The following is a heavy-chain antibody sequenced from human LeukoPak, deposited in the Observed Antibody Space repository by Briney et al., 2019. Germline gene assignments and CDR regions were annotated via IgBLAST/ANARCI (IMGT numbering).Heavy chain of an antibody. J-gene: IGHJ5*02. CDR3: ARGAYIVVVPAANWFDP. V-gene: IGHV3-11*01. CDR1: GFTFSDYY. Sequence: TGGSLRLSCAASGFTFSDYYMSWIRQAPGKGLEWVSYISSSGSTIYYADSVKGRFTISRDNAKNSLYLQMNSLRAEDTAVYYCARGAYIVVVPAANWFDPWGQGTLVTVSS. CDR2: ISSSGSTI. D-gene: IGHD2-2*01.